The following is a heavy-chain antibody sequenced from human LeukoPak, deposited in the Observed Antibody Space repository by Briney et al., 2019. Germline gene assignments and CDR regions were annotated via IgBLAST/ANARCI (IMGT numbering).Heavy chain of an antibody. D-gene: IGHD6-19*01. CDR2: ISSDASIT. CDR3: ARDRFSSAWYHQGPPDY. V-gene: IGHV3-30*03. Sequence: GGSLRLSCAASGFIFSNAWMAWVRQAPGKGLEWVAVISSDASITYYADSVKGRFTISRDNAKNSLYLQMNSLRAEDTAVYFCARDRFSSAWYHQGPPDYWGQGTLVTVSS. J-gene: IGHJ4*02. CDR1: GFIFSNAW.